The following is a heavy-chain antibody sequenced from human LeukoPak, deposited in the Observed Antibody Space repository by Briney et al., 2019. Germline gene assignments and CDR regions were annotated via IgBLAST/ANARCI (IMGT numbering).Heavy chain of an antibody. V-gene: IGHV3-74*01. CDR3: ASSGGSYYYYYMDV. D-gene: IGHD3-16*01. J-gene: IGHJ6*03. Sequence: PGGSLRLSCAASGFTFSSYWTHWVRQAPGKGLVWVSRINSDGSSTSYADSVKGRFTISRDNAKNTLYLQMNSLRAEDTAVYYCASSGGSYYYYYMDVWGKGTTVTVSS. CDR1: GFTFSSYW. CDR2: INSDGSST.